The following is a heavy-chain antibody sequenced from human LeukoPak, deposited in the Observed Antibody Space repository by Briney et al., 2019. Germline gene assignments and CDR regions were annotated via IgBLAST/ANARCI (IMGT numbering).Heavy chain of an antibody. V-gene: IGHV4-38-2*02. CDR2: IYHSGST. D-gene: IGHD1-14*01. J-gene: IGHJ4*02. CDR1: GYSISSGYY. CDR3: AVTGGYYFDY. Sequence: PETLSLTCTVSGYSISSGYYWGWIRQPPGKGLEWIGSIYHSGSTYYNPSLKSRVTISVDTSKNQFSLKLSSVTAADTAVYYCAVTGGYYFDYWGQGTLVTVSS.